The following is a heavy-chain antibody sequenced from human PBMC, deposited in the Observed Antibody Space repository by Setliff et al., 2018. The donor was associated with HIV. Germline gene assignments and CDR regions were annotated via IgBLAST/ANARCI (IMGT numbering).Heavy chain of an antibody. V-gene: IGHV3-21*01. J-gene: IGHJ4*02. D-gene: IGHD6-19*01. Sequence: PGGSLRLSCAASGFTFSSYTMNWVRQAPGKGLEWVSFISSSSYYIYYADSVKGRFTISRDNAKNSLYLQMNSLRAEDTAVYYCARAVHSGWYYFDYWGQGTLVTV. CDR3: ARAVHSGWYYFDY. CDR1: GFTFSSYT. CDR2: ISSSSYYI.